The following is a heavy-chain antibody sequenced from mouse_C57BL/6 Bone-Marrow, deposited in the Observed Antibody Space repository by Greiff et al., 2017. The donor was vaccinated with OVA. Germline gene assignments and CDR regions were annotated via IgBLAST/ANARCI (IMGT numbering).Heavy chain of an antibody. J-gene: IGHJ1*03. CDR1: GYTFTSYW. Sequence: VQLQQPGAELVMPGASVKLSCKASGYTFTSYWMHWVKQRPGQGLEWIGEIDPSDSYTNYNQKFKGKSTLTVDKSSSTAYMQLSSLTSEDSAVYYGASGDYDVRTPCWYFDVWGTGTTVTVSS. V-gene: IGHV1-69*01. CDR3: ASGDYDVRTPCWYFDV. CDR2: IDPSDSYT. D-gene: IGHD2-4*01.